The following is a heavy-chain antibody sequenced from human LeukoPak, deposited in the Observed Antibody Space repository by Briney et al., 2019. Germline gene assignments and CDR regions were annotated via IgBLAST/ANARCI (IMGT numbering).Heavy chain of an antibody. D-gene: IGHD5-18*01. CDR1: EFIVSINY. CDR3: ASADLNLDVDTAMVTHLGY. V-gene: IGHV3-66*01. Sequence: GGSLRLSCAASEFIVSINYMTWVRQAPGKGLEWVSLIYSRGDTKYADSVKGRFTISRDNSKNTLYLQMSSLRAEDTAVYYCASADLNLDVDTAMVTHLGYWGQGTLVTVSS. J-gene: IGHJ4*02. CDR2: IYSRGDT.